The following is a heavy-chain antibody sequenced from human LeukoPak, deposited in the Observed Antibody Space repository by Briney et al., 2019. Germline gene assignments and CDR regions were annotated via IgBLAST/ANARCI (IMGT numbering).Heavy chain of an antibody. V-gene: IGHV1-2*06. J-gene: IGHJ4*02. CDR3: ARESIAARMLGY. CDR2: IKPNSGGT. CDR1: GYTFTGYY. D-gene: IGHD6-6*01. Sequence: ASVKVSXKASGYTFTGYYMHWVRQAPGQGLEWMGRIKPNSGGTNYAQKFQGRVNMTRDTSISTAYMELSRLRSDDTAVYYCARESIAARMLGYWGQGTLVTVSS.